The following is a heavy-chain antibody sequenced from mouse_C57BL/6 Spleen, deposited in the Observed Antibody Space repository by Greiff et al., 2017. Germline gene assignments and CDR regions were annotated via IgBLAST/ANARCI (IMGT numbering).Heavy chain of an antibody. J-gene: IGHJ4*01. CDR3: ARAITTNYYAMDY. CDR2: IWSGGST. Sequence: VMLVESGPGLVQPSQSLSITCTASGFSLTSYGVHWVRQSPGKGLEWLGVIWSGGSTDYNAAFISRLSIRKDNSKRQVVFKMNSLQADDTAIYYCARAITTNYYAMDYWGQGTSVTVSS. V-gene: IGHV2-2*01. CDR1: GFSLTSYG. D-gene: IGHD1-1*01.